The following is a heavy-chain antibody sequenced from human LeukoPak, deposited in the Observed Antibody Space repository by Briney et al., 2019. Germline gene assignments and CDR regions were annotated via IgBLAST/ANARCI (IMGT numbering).Heavy chain of an antibody. CDR3: ARGAGAGYNLQPFDY. CDR2: ITGSGGTT. J-gene: IGHJ4*02. D-gene: IGHD5-24*01. CDR1: GFTFSSYA. V-gene: IGHV3-23*01. Sequence: GGSLRLSCAASGFTFSSYAMRWVRQAPGKGLEWVSSITGSGGTTYYADSVKGRFAISRDNSKNTLSLQMNSLRAEDTAVYYCARGAGAGYNLQPFDYWGQGTLVTVSS.